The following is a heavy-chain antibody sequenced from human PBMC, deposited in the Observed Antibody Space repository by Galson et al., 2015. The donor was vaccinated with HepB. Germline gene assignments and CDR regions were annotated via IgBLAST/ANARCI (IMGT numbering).Heavy chain of an antibody. CDR1: GFSFSSYG. Sequence: SLRLSCAASGFSFSSYGMHWVRQAPGKGLEWVAVISYEGSNKYYADSVKDRFTISRDNSKNTLFLQMNSLRPEDTAVYYCAKGLGYRYGYGDNWGQGTLVTVSS. CDR3: AKGLGYRYGYGDN. CDR2: ISYEGSNK. V-gene: IGHV3-30*18. J-gene: IGHJ4*02. D-gene: IGHD5-18*01.